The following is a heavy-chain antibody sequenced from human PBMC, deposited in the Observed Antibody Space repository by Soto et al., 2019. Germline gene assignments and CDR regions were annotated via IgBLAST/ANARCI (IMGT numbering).Heavy chain of an antibody. CDR1: GYTFTGYY. Sequence: ASVKVSCKASGYTFTGYYMHWVRQAPGQGLEWMGWINPNSGGTNYAQKFQGRVTMTRDTSISTAYMELSRLRSDDTAVYYCARERGSYYDFWSGYYKFRGMDVWGQGTTVTSP. CDR2: INPNSGGT. V-gene: IGHV1-2*02. CDR3: ARERGSYYDFWSGYYKFRGMDV. J-gene: IGHJ6*02. D-gene: IGHD3-3*01.